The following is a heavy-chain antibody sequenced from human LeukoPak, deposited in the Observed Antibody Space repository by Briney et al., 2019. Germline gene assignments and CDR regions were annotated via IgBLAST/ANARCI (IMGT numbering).Heavy chain of an antibody. CDR1: GFTVSSNY. Sequence: GGSLRLSCAASGFTVSSNYMSWVRQAPGKGLEWVSVIYSGGSTYYADSVKGRFTISRDNSKNTLYLQMNSLRAEDTAVYYCAKGVPAYCSSTSCYVTAPIFDYWGQGTLVTVSS. CDR3: AKGVPAYCSSTSCYVTAPIFDY. CDR2: IYSGGST. J-gene: IGHJ4*02. V-gene: IGHV3-53*01. D-gene: IGHD2-2*01.